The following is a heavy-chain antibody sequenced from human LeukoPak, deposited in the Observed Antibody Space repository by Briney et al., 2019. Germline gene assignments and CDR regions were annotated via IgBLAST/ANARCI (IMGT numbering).Heavy chain of an antibody. J-gene: IGHJ4*02. CDR1: GGSFGGYY. CDR3: ARKEEMATIPFDY. D-gene: IGHD5-24*01. Sequence: SETLSLTCAVYGGSFGGYYWSWIRQPPGKGLEWIGEINHSGSTNYNPSLKSRVTISVDTSKNQFSLKLSSVTAADTAVYYCARKEEMATIPFDYWGQGTLVTVSS. CDR2: INHSGST. V-gene: IGHV4-34*01.